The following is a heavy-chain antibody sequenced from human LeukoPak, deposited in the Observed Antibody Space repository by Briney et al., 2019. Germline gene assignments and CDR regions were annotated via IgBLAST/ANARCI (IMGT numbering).Heavy chain of an antibody. D-gene: IGHD6-13*01. CDR2: ISGRGGST. CDR3: AKDRIQSYIAATGTSFDN. J-gene: IGHJ4*02. Sequence: GGSLRLSCAASGFTFSSYAMNWVRQAPGKGLEWVSGISGRGGSTFYADSVKGRVTISRDNSKNTLYLQMNSLRAEDTAVYYCAKDRIQSYIAATGTSFDNWGQGTLVTVSS. V-gene: IGHV3-23*01. CDR1: GFTFSSYA.